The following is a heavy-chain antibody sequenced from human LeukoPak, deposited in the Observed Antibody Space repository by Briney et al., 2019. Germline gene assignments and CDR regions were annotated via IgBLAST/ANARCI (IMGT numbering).Heavy chain of an antibody. CDR3: ASLFSPSLPAAIS. V-gene: IGHV1-69*05. Sequence: SVKVSCKASGGTFSSYAISWVRQAPGQGLEWMGGIIPIFGTANYAQKFQGRVTITTDESTSTAYMELSSLRSEDTAVYYCASLFSPSLPAAISWGQGTLVAVSS. CDR1: GGTFSSYA. D-gene: IGHD2-2*01. CDR2: IIPIFGTA. J-gene: IGHJ5*02.